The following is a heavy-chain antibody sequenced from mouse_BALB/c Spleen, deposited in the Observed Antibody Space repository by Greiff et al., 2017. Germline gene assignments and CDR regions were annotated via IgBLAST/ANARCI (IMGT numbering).Heavy chain of an antibody. CDR1: GFSLTSYG. V-gene: IGHV2-9*02. CDR2: IWAGGST. Sequence: QVQLKESGPGLVAPSQSLSITCTASGFSLTSYGVHWVRQPPGKGLEWLGVIWAGGSTNYNSALMSRLSISKDNSKSQVFLKMNSLQTDDTAMYYCDRGGGFAYWGQGTLVTVSA. J-gene: IGHJ3*01. CDR3: DRGGGFAY.